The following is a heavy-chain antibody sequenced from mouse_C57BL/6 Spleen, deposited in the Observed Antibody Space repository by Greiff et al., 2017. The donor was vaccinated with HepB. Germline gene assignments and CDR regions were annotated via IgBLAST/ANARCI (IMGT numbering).Heavy chain of an antibody. CDR2: IYPGSGST. J-gene: IGHJ2*01. D-gene: IGHD2-12*01. CDR1: GYTFTSYW. V-gene: IGHV1-55*01. Sequence: VQLRQSGAELVKPGASVKMSCKASGYTFTSYWITWVKQRPGQGLEWIGDIYPGSGSTNYNEKFKSKATLTVDTSSSTAYMQLSSLTSEDSAVYYCARSGVTTVYYFDYWGQGTTLTVSS. CDR3: ARSGVTTVYYFDY.